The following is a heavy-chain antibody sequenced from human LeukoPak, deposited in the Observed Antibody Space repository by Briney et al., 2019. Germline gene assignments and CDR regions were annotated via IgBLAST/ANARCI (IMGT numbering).Heavy chain of an antibody. CDR3: ARTEGGTITGTYYFVY. V-gene: IGHV1-69*02. CDR2: IIPILGIA. CDR1: GGTFSSYT. D-gene: IGHD1-7*01. Sequence: GASVKVSCKASGGTFSSYTISWVRQAPGQGLEWMGRIIPILGIANYAQKFQGRVTITADKSTSTAYMELSSLRSEDTAVYYCARTEGGTITGTYYFVYWGQGTLVTVSS. J-gene: IGHJ4*02.